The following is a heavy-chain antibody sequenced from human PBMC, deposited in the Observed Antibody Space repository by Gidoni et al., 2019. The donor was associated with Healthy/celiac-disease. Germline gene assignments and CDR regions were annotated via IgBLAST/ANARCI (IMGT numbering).Heavy chain of an antibody. Sequence: EVQLVESGGGLVQPGRSLRLSCAASGFTFDDYAMHWVRQAPGKGLEWVSGISWNSGSIGYADSVKGRFTISRDNAKNSLYLQMNSLRAEDTALYYCAKDMGGYDLTTPFDYWGQGTLVTVSS. CDR1: GFTFDDYA. CDR3: AKDMGGYDLTTPFDY. D-gene: IGHD5-12*01. V-gene: IGHV3-9*01. J-gene: IGHJ4*02. CDR2: ISWNSGSI.